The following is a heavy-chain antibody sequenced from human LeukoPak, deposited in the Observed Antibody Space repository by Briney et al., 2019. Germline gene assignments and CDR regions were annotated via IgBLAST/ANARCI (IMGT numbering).Heavy chain of an antibody. J-gene: IGHJ4*02. CDR2: ISGSGGST. V-gene: IGHV3-23*01. D-gene: IGHD6-19*01. CDR1: GFTFSSYA. Sequence: PGGSLRLSCAASGFTFSSYAMSWVRQAPGKGLEWVSAISGSGGSTYYADSVKGRFTISRDNSKNTLYLQMNSLRAEDTAVYYCAKDFPPSSGWYGNPFDYWGQGTLVTVSS. CDR3: AKDFPPSSGWYGNPFDY.